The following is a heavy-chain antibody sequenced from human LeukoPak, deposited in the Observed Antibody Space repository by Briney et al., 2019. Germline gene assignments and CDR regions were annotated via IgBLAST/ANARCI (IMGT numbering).Heavy chain of an antibody. CDR3: AKRAYCSSTSCQGYMDV. Sequence: SQTLSLTCTVSGGSISSGGYYWSWIRQHPGKGLEWIGYIYYSGSTYYNPSLKSRVTISVDTSKNQFSLRLSSVTAADTAVYYCAKRAYCSSTSCQGYMDVWGKGTTVTVSS. CDR1: GGSISSGGYY. J-gene: IGHJ6*03. CDR2: IYYSGST. D-gene: IGHD2-2*01. V-gene: IGHV4-31*03.